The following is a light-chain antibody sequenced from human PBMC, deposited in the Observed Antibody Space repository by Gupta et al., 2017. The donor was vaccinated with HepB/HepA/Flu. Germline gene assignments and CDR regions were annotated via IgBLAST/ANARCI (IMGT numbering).Light chain of an antibody. J-gene: IGLJ2*01. CDR1: SGSIASNY. Sequence: NLMLTQPHSVSDSPGKTVTISCTGTSGSIASNYVQWYQQRPGSAPTTVIYADNQRPSGVPDRFSGSIDSSSNSASLSISGLKTEDESDYYGQSYDGSSGVFGGGTKLTVL. CDR2: ADN. V-gene: IGLV6-57*02. CDR3: QSYDGSSGV.